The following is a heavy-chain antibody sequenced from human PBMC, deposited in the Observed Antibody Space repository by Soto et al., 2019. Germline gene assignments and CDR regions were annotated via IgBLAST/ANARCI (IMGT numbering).Heavy chain of an antibody. J-gene: IGHJ6*02. CDR2: IYYSGST. Sequence: PSETLSLTCTVSGGSISSYYWSWIRQPPGKGLEWIGYIYYSGSTNYNPSLKSRVTISEDTSKNQFSLKLSSVTAADTAVYYCARGPARDLYYYYGMDVWGQGTTVTVSS. CDR1: GGSISSYY. V-gene: IGHV4-59*01. CDR3: ARGPARDLYYYYGMDV.